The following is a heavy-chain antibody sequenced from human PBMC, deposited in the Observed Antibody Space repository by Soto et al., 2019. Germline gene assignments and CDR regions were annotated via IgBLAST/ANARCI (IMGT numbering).Heavy chain of an antibody. D-gene: IGHD3-9*01. CDR2: ISGSGGST. CDR1: GFTFSSYA. CDR3: AKDRRNYDILTGYRPGY. Sequence: GGSLRLSCAASGFTFSSYAMSWVRQAPGKGLEWVSAISGSGGSTYYADSVKGRFTISRDNSKNTLYLQMNSLRAEDTAVYYCAKDRRNYDILTGYRPGYWGQGTLVTVSS. V-gene: IGHV3-23*01. J-gene: IGHJ4*02.